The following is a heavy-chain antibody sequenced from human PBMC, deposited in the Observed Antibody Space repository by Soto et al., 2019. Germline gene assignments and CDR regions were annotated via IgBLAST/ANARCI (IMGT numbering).Heavy chain of an antibody. J-gene: IGHJ6*02. CDR3: ARETLSYGSALDV. Sequence: GSLRLSCAASGFRFDEYNIHWVRQAPGKGLEWVSLITWNGANTYYADSVKGRFTISRDGTTKSVSLQMTSLKREDTGLYYCARETLSYGSALDVWGQGTTVTVSS. V-gene: IGHV3-43*01. CDR2: ITWNGANT. D-gene: IGHD3-16*01. CDR1: GFRFDEYN.